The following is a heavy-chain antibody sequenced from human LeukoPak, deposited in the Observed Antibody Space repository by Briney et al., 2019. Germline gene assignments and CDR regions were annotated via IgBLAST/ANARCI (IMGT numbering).Heavy chain of an antibody. CDR3: AKGIGPLGY. J-gene: IGHJ4*02. CDR1: GFTFDDYA. V-gene: IGHV3-9*01. D-gene: IGHD2-21*01. CDR2: ISWNSGSI. Sequence: GGSLRLSCAASGFTFDDYAMHWVRQAPGKGLEWVSGISWNSGSIGYADSMKGRFTISRDNAKNSLYLQMNSLRAEDTALYYCAKGIGPLGYWGQGTLVTVSS.